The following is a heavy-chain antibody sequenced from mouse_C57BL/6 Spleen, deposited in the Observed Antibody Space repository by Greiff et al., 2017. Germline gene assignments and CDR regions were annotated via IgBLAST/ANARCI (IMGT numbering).Heavy chain of an antibody. V-gene: IGHV1-64*01. J-gene: IGHJ2*01. CDR1: GYTFTSYW. CDR2: IHPNSGST. D-gene: IGHD1-1*01. Sequence: QVQLQQPGAELVKPGASVKLSCKASGYTFTSYWMHWVKQRPGQGLEWIGMIHPNSGSTNYNEKFKSKATLTVDKSSSPAYMQLSSLTSEDSAVYYCARSGGMRDSYFDYWGQGTTLTVSS. CDR3: ARSGGMRDSYFDY.